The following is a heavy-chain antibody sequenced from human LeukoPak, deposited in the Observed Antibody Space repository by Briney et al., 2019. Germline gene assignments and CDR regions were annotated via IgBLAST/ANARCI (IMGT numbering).Heavy chain of an antibody. CDR1: GGSISSYY. CDR3: ARRSSTWSFDY. Sequence: SETLSLTCTVSGGSISSYYWSWIRQPPGKGLEWIGYIYSSGSTNYNPSLKSRVTIFVDTSKNQFSLKLSSVTAADTAVYYCARRSSTWSFDYRGQGTLVTVSS. D-gene: IGHD6-13*01. J-gene: IGHJ4*02. CDR2: IYSSGST. V-gene: IGHV4-59*08.